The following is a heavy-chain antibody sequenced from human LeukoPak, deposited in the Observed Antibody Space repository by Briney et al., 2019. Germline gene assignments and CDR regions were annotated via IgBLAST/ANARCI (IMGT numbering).Heavy chain of an antibody. J-gene: IGHJ3*02. D-gene: IGHD3-22*01. V-gene: IGHV4-4*02. CDR1: GGSISSSNW. CDR2: IYHSGST. Sequence: SETLSLTCAVSGGSISSSNWWSWVRQPPGKGLEWIGEIYHSGSTNYNPSLKSRVTISVDKSKNQFSLKLSSVTAADTAVYYCARGPHGPHYYDSRVDAFDIWGQGTMVTVSS. CDR3: ARGPHGPHYYDSRVDAFDI.